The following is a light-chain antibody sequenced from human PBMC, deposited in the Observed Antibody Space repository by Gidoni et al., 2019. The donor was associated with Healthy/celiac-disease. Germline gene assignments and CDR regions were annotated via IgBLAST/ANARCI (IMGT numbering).Light chain of an antibody. Sequence: DIPMTPSPSSLSASVGDRVTITCRASQSLSSYLNWYQQKPGKAPKLLIYAASSLQSGVPSRFSGSGYGTDFTLTISSLQPEDFATYYCQQSYSTPRTFGQGTKLEIK. V-gene: IGKV1-39*01. CDR1: QSLSSY. CDR3: QQSYSTPRT. CDR2: AAS. J-gene: IGKJ2*02.